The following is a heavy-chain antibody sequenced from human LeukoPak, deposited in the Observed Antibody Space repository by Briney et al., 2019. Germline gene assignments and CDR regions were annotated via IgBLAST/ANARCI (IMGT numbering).Heavy chain of an antibody. CDR3: ARGRGEAYYDILTGGNWFDP. CDR2: ISSSSSYI. CDR1: GFTFSSYS. V-gene: IGHV3-21*01. Sequence: GGSLRLSCAASGFTFSSYSMNWVRQAPGKGLEWVSSISSSSSYIYYADSVKGRSTISRDNAKNSLYLQMNSLRAEDTAVYYCARGRGEAYYDILTGGNWFDPWGQGTLVTVSS. D-gene: IGHD3-9*01. J-gene: IGHJ5*02.